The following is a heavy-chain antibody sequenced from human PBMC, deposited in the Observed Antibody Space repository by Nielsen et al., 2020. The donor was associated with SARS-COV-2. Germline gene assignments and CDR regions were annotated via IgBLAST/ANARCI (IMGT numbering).Heavy chain of an antibody. Sequence: GSLRLSCTVSGGSISSYYWSWIRQPPGKGLEWIGYIYYSGSTNYNPSLKSRVTISVDTSKNQFSLKLSSVTAADTAVYYCAGMGYYYGMDVWGQGTTVTVSS. CDR3: AGMGYYYGMDV. CDR2: IYYSGST. V-gene: IGHV4-59*13. J-gene: IGHJ6*02. CDR1: GGSISSYY. D-gene: IGHD3-16*01.